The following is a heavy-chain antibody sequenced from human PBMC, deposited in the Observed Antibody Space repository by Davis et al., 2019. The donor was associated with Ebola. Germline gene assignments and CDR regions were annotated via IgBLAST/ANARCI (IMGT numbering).Heavy chain of an antibody. CDR3: AKDLRGTTFGGV. CDR2: ISYESVTK. V-gene: IGHV3-30*12. D-gene: IGHD3-3*01. Sequence: GESLTISCAVSGFTFSSYGVHWVRPAPGTGLEWVAAISYESVTKYYADSVKGRFTISRDNSQNTLYLQMNSLRAEDTAVYYCAKDLRGTTFGGVWGKGTTVTVSS. J-gene: IGHJ6*04. CDR1: GFTFSSYG.